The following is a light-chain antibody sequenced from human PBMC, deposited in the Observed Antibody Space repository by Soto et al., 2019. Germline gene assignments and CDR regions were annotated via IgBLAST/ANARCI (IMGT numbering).Light chain of an antibody. CDR3: LPSDRFPRA. CDR1: QGISTW. Sequence: DFQMTQSPSSVSASVGDRVTITCRASQGISTWLAWYQQKPGSAPKLLIYSASSLHSGVLSRFSGSGPGTYFPLLISSRQPEDFATYFWLPSDRFPRAFWQGTKLQSK. J-gene: IGKJ2*01. V-gene: IGKV1-12*01. CDR2: SAS.